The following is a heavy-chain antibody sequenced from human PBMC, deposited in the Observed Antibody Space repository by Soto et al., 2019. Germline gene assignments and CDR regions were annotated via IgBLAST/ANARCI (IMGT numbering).Heavy chain of an antibody. D-gene: IGHD4-4*01. CDR3: ARDRNDYSTQGSPFNGMDV. J-gene: IGHJ6*02. CDR1: GFTFSSYG. Sequence: GGSLRLSCAASGFTFSSYGMHWVRQAPGKGLEWVAVIWYDGSNKYYADSVKGRFTISRDNSKNTLYLQMNSLRAEDTAVYYCARDRNDYSTQGSPFNGMDVWGQGTTVTVSS. CDR2: IWYDGSNK. V-gene: IGHV3-33*01.